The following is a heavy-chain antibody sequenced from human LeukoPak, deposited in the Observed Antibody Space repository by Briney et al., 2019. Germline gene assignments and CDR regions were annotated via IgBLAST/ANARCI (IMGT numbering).Heavy chain of an antibody. CDR1: GGSISSYY. CDR3: ARVGTYDFWSGTGPFDI. V-gene: IGHV4-59*01. D-gene: IGHD3-3*01. Sequence: PSETLSLTCTVSGGSISSYYWSWLRQPPGKVLGWIGYIYYSGSTNYNPSLKSRVTISVDTSKNQFSLKLSSVTAADTAVYYCARVGTYDFWSGTGPFDIWGQGTMVTVSS. CDR2: IYYSGST. J-gene: IGHJ3*02.